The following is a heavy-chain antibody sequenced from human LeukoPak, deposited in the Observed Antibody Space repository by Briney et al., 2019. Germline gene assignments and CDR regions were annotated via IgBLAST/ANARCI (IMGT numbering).Heavy chain of an antibody. D-gene: IGHD6-13*01. J-gene: IGHJ4*02. CDR1: GFTFSSYW. CDR2: IKQDGSEK. V-gene: IGHV3-7*01. CDR3: AREERSSSWGADY. Sequence: GGSLRLSCAASGFTFSSYWMSWVRQAPGKGLEWVANIKQDGSEKYYVDSVKGRFTISRDNAKNSLYLQMNSLRAEDTAVYYCAREERSSSWGADYWGQGTLVTVSS.